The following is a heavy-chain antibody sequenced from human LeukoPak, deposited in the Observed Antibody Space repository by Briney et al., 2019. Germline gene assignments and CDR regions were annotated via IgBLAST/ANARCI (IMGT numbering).Heavy chain of an antibody. CDR1: GGTFSSHA. V-gene: IGHV1-69*13. J-gene: IGHJ4*02. CDR2: IIPIFGTA. D-gene: IGHD3-16*02. CDR3: ATLRLGELSLYPPFDY. Sequence: GASVKVSCKASGGTFSSHAISWVRQAPGQGLEWMGGIIPIFGTANYAQKFQGRVTITADESTSTAYMELSSLRSGDTAVYYCATLRLGELSLYPPFDYWGQGTLVTVSS.